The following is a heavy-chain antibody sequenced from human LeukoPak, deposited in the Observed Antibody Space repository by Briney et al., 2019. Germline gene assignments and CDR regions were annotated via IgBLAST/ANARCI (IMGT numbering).Heavy chain of an antibody. CDR3: AKGHFGAGRC. CDR2: ITGDGGTT. J-gene: IGHJ4*02. V-gene: IGHV3-43*02. Sequence: GGSLRLSCAASGFTFGDYTMHWFRQPPGRGLQWVSLITGDGGTTSYAGSVKGRFTISRDNSKNSLYLHMNSLRNEDTALYYCAKGHFGAGRCWGQGTLVTVSS. CDR1: GFTFGDYT. D-gene: IGHD3-3*01.